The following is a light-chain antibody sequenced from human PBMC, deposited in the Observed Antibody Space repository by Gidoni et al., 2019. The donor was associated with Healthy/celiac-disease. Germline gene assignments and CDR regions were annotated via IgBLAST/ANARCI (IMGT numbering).Light chain of an antibody. CDR1: QSVSSSY. V-gene: IGKV3-20*01. CDR3: QQYGSSPQ. CDR2: GSS. Sequence: EIVLTQSPGTLSLSPGERATLSCRANQSVSSSYLAWYQQKPGQAPRLLIYGSSRRAPGIPDRVSGSGSGTDFTLTISRLEPEEFAVYYCQQYGSSPQFXQXTKVXIK. J-gene: IGKJ1*01.